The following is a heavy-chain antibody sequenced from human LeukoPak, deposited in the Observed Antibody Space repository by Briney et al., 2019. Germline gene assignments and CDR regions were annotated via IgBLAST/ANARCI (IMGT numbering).Heavy chain of an antibody. CDR2: ISYSGST. D-gene: IGHD6-13*01. CDR3: ARAHLAAAGPPYYYYYGMDV. V-gene: IGHV4-59*01. J-gene: IGHJ6*02. Sequence: PSETLSLTCTVSGGSISSYDWSWIRQPPGKGLEWIGYISYSGSTNYNPSLKSRVTISVDTSKNQFSLKLSSVTAADTAVYYCARAHLAAAGPPYYYYYGMDVWGQGTTVTVSS. CDR1: GGSISSYD.